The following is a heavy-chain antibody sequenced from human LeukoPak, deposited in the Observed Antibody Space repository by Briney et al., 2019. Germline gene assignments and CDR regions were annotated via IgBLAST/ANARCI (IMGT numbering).Heavy chain of an antibody. Sequence: GGYLRLSCAASGFTFNTYTMNWVRQAPGKGLEWVSSISSSSNNINYADSVKGRFTISRDNAMNSVHLQMNSLRVEDTAVYYCARGYQRPDYWGQGTLITVSS. CDR3: ARGYQRPDY. J-gene: IGHJ4*02. CDR1: GFTFNTYT. CDR2: ISSSSNNI. V-gene: IGHV3-21*01. D-gene: IGHD2-2*01.